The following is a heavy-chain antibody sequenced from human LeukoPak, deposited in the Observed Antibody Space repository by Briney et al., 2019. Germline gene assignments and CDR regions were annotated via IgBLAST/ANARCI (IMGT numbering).Heavy chain of an antibody. V-gene: IGHV4-31*03. CDR3: SRLGASSGFYFLFLP. CDR1: GGSISSCGYY. D-gene: IGHD3-22*01. CDR2: VYYSWST. J-gene: IGHJ5*02. Sequence: PSQTLSLTCTVSGGSISSCGYYWSWIRGHRVKGLGRIGYVYYSWSTCDNRSLKNRVTISVDASKNQFSLKLSSVTAADTAVYYCSRLGASSGFYFLFLPWGQGTLVSVPS.